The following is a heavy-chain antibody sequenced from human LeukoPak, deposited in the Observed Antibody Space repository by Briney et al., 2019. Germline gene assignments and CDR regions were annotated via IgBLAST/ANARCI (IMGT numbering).Heavy chain of an antibody. Sequence: SETLSLTCTVSGGSISSYYWSWIRQPPGKGLEWMGYIYYSGSTNYNPSLKSRVTISVDTSKNQFSLKLSSVTAADTAVYYCARVWGTNYGDGWFDPWGQGTLVTVSS. D-gene: IGHD4-17*01. V-gene: IGHV4-59*01. CDR1: GGSISSYY. CDR3: ARVWGTNYGDGWFDP. CDR2: IYYSGST. J-gene: IGHJ5*02.